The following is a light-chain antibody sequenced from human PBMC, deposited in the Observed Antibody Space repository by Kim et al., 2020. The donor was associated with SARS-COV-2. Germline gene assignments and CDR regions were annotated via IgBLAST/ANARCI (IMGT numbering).Light chain of an antibody. J-gene: IGLJ3*02. V-gene: IGLV3-19*02. CDR2: GKN. Sequence: SSELTQDPAVSVALGQTVRITCQGDSLRIYYASWYQQKPGQAPVRVIYGKNNRPSGIPDRFSGSSSGNTASLTITGAQAEDEADYYCNSWDSSDNHGVFGGGTKLTVL. CDR1: SLRIYY. CDR3: NSWDSSDNHGV.